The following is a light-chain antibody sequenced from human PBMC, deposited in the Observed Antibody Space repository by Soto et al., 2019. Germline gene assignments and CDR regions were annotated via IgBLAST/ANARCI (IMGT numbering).Light chain of an antibody. CDR2: GAS. V-gene: IGKV3-20*01. Sequence: EIVLTQSPGTLSLSPGEVATLSCRASQSVSSNYLAWYQQKPGQAPRLLIYGASSRATGIPDRFSGSGSGTDFTLTISRLEPKDFAVYYCQQYGSSPGTFGQGTKVEIK. CDR1: QSVSSNY. CDR3: QQYGSSPGT. J-gene: IGKJ1*01.